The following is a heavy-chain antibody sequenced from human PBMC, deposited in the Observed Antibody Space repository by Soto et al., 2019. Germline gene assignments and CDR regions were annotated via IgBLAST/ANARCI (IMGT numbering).Heavy chain of an antibody. V-gene: IGHV4-61*01. CDR3: ARTTAVPNTLRSRYFFDY. Sequence: PAETLSLTCSVSGGSVSNKTYYWSWIRQPPGKRLEWIGYVYYSGTTNYNPSLKSRVTISVDLSKNQFSLRLSSVTTADTALYYCARTTAVPNTLRSRYFFDYWGQGTLVTVSS. CDR2: VYYSGTT. D-gene: IGHD4-17*01. CDR1: GGSVSNKTYY. J-gene: IGHJ4*02.